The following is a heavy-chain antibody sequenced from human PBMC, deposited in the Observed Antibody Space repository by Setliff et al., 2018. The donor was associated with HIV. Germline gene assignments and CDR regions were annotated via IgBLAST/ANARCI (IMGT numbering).Heavy chain of an antibody. Sequence: LSLTCTVFGGSISSSSYYWGWIRQPPGKGLEWIGSIYFSGRTYYNPSLKSRVAISVDTSKNQFSLKLNSVTAADTAMYYCARHPPYCSGGSCYRGRGYYFDYWGQGTLVTVSS. J-gene: IGHJ4*02. CDR2: IYFSGRT. CDR1: GGSISSSSYY. V-gene: IGHV4-39*01. D-gene: IGHD2-15*01. CDR3: ARHPPYCSGGSCYRGRGYYFDY.